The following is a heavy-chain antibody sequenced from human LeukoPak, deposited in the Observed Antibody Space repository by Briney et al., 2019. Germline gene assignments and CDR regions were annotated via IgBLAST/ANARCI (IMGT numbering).Heavy chain of an antibody. Sequence: GGSLRLSCAASGFTFSSYAMSWVRQAPGKGLEWVSAISGSGGSTYYADSVKGRFTISRDNSKNTLYLQMNSLRAEDTALYYCAKDGGEWQQLDYWGQGTLVTVSS. CDR3: AKDGGEWQQLDY. V-gene: IGHV3-23*01. CDR1: GFTFSSYA. CDR2: ISGSGGST. J-gene: IGHJ4*02. D-gene: IGHD6-13*01.